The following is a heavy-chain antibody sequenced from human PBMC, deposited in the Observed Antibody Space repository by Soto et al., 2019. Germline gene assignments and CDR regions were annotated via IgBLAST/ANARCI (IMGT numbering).Heavy chain of an antibody. D-gene: IGHD7-27*01. Sequence: SETLSLTCTVSGGSISSYYWSWIRQPPGKGLEWIGYIYYSGSTNYNPSLKGRVTISVDTSKNQFSLKLSSVTAPDTAVYYCARSNSLIRERVHWFDPWGEGTVVTLSS. CDR1: GGSISSYY. CDR3: ARSNSLIRERVHWFDP. CDR2: IYYSGST. V-gene: IGHV4-59*01. J-gene: IGHJ5*02.